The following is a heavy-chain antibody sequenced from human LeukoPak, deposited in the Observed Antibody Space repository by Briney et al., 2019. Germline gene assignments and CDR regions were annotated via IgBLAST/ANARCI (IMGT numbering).Heavy chain of an antibody. V-gene: IGHV3-21*01. Sequence: GGSLRLSGAGSGFTLSSYSMDWVRQGPGKGLECVSSISSSSSYIYYADSVKGRFTISRDNAKNSLYLQMNSLRAEDTAVYYCARRGSGYTEPIDYWGQGTLVTVSS. J-gene: IGHJ4*02. CDR1: GFTLSSYS. CDR2: ISSSSSYI. D-gene: IGHD5-12*01. CDR3: ARRGSGYTEPIDY.